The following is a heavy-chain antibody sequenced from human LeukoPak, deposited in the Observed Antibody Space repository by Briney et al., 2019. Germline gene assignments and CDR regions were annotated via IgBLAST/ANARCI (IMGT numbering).Heavy chain of an antibody. V-gene: IGHV1-69*13. CDR2: IIPIFGTA. CDR1: GGTFSSYA. J-gene: IGHJ4*02. CDR3: ARHDDDILTGYYRN. D-gene: IGHD3-9*01. Sequence: SVKVSCKASGGTFSSYAISWVRQAPGQGLEWMGGIIPIFGTANYAQKFQGRVTITADESTSTAYMELSSLRSEDTAVYYCARHDDDILTGYYRNWGRGTLVTVSS.